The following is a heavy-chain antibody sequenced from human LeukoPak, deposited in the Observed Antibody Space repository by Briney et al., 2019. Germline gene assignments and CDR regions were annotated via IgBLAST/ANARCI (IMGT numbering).Heavy chain of an antibody. CDR1: GGSISSSSYY. D-gene: IGHD3-16*01. CDR3: ARLRTAYYYYYMDV. J-gene: IGHJ6*03. Sequence: PSETLSLTCTVSGGSISSSSYYWDWIRQPPGKGLEWIGSTHYSGSTYYNPSLKSRVTIFVDTSKNQFSLKLSSVTAADTAVYYCARLRTAYYYYYMDVWGKGTTVTVSS. V-gene: IGHV4-39*01. CDR2: THYSGST.